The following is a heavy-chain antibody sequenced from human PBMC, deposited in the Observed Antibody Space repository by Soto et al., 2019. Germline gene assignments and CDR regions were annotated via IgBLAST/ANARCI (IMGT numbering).Heavy chain of an antibody. Sequence: PSETLSLTCNVSGGSISSSYYWGWIRQPPGKGLEWIGSIYYSGSTYYNPSLKSRVTISVDTSKNQFSLKLSSVTAADTAVYYCARHTRSGCSSTSCYSDVWGQGTTVTVSS. CDR2: IYYSGST. CDR1: GGSISSSYY. J-gene: IGHJ6*02. V-gene: IGHV4-39*01. D-gene: IGHD2-2*01. CDR3: ARHTRSGCSSTSCYSDV.